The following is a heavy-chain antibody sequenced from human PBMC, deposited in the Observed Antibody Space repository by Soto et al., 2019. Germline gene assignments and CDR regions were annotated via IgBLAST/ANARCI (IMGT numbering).Heavy chain of an antibody. J-gene: IGHJ5*02. CDR1: GGSISSGGYY. D-gene: IGHD3-22*01. CDR3: TRDLRYYDSSGYSAGGLFDP. Sequence: QVQLQESGPGLVKPSQTLSLTCTVSGGSISSGGYYWSWIRQHPGKGLEWIGYIYYSGSTYYNPSLKSRVTISVDTSKNQFSLKLSSVTAADTAVYYCTRDLRYYDSSGYSAGGLFDPWGQGTLVTVSS. V-gene: IGHV4-31*03. CDR2: IYYSGST.